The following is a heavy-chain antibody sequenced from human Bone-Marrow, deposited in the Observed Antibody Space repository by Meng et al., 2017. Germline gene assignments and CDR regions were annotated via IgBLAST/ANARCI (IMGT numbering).Heavy chain of an antibody. CDR1: GGSFSGYY. D-gene: IGHD2-21*02. J-gene: IGHJ1*01. Sequence: SETLSLTCAVYGGSFSGYYWSWIRQPPGKGLEWIGEINHSGSTNYNPSLKSRVTISVDTSKNQFSLKLSSVTAADTAVYYCGGAYCGGDCSEYFQHWGQGTLVTVSS. V-gene: IGHV4-34*01. CDR2: INHSGST. CDR3: GGAYCGGDCSEYFQH.